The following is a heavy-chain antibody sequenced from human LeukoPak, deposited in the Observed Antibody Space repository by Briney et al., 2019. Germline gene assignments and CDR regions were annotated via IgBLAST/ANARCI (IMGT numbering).Heavy chain of an antibody. J-gene: IGHJ4*02. CDR3: AGKYCSGGSCYPY. CDR1: GYTFTGYY. Sequence: ASVKVSCKASGYTFTGYYMHWVRQAPGQGLEWMGWMNPNSGNTGYAQKFQGRVTMTRNTSISTAYMELSSLRSEDTAVYYCAGKYCSGGSCYPYWGQGTLVTVSS. D-gene: IGHD2-15*01. CDR2: MNPNSGNT. V-gene: IGHV1-8*02.